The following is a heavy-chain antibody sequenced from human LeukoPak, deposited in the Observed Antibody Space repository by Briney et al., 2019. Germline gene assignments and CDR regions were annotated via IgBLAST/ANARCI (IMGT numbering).Heavy chain of an antibody. V-gene: IGHV3-48*03. Sequence: PGGSLRLSCAVSGFTFSGSEMNWVRQAPGKGLEWVSYISNSGDDIFYADSVKGRFTISRDNAKNSVYLQMNSLRAEDTAVYYCARELEYYGHVWGSYRSVGYFDYWGQGALVTVSS. D-gene: IGHD3-16*02. CDR1: GFTFSGSE. CDR3: ARELEYYGHVWGSYRSVGYFDY. J-gene: IGHJ4*02. CDR2: ISNSGDDI.